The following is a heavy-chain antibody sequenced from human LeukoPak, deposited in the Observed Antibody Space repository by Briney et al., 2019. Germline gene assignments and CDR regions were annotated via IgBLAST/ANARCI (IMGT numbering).Heavy chain of an antibody. J-gene: IGHJ3*02. CDR3: ARDQMRVGASDAFDI. Sequence: QSSETLSLTCTVSGGSISSGYYWGWIRQPPGKGLEWIGSIYHSGSTYYNPSLKSRVTISVDTSKNQFSLKLSSVTAADTAVYYCARDQMRVGASDAFDIWGQGTMVTVSS. CDR2: IYHSGST. CDR1: GGSISSGYY. V-gene: IGHV4-38-2*02. D-gene: IGHD1-26*01.